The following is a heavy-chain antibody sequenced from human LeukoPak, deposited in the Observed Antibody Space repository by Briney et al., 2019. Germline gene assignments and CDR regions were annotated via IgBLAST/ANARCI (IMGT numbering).Heavy chain of an antibody. CDR1: GGTFSSYA. D-gene: IGHD6-6*01. CDR3: ARVGGYSSSGDAFDI. J-gene: IGHJ3*02. CDR2: IIPIFGTA. Sequence: ASVKVSCKASGGTFSSYAISWVRQAPGQGLEWMGGIIPIFGTANYAQKFQGRVTITADESTSTAYMELRSLRSEDTAVYYCARVGGYSSSGDAFDIWGQGTMVTVSS. V-gene: IGHV1-69*13.